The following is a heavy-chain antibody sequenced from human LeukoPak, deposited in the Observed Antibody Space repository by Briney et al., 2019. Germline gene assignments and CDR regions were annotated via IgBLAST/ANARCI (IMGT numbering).Heavy chain of an antibody. CDR2: IIPIFGTA. D-gene: IGHD6-13*01. V-gene: IGHV1-69*13. CDR3: AREAGYSSSWIDY. CDR1: GGTFSSYA. J-gene: IGHJ4*02. Sequence: ASVKVSCKASGGTFSSYAISWVRQAPGQGLEWMGGIIPIFGTANYAQKFQGRVTITADESTSTAYMELRSLRSDDTAVYYCAREAGYSSSWIDYWGQGTLVTVSS.